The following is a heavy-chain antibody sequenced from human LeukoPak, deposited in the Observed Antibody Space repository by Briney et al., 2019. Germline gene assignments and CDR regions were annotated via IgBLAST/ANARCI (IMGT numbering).Heavy chain of an antibody. CDR1: GGSISSYY. CDR3: ARHGDKRGRFDP. D-gene: IGHD3-16*01. J-gene: IGHJ5*02. V-gene: IGHV4-4*09. Sequence: PSETLSLTCTVSGGSISSYYWSWIRQPPGKGLEWIGYIYTSGSTNYNPSLKSRVTISVDTSKNQFSLKLSSVTAADMAVYYCARHGDKRGRFDPWGQGTLVTVSS. CDR2: IYTSGST.